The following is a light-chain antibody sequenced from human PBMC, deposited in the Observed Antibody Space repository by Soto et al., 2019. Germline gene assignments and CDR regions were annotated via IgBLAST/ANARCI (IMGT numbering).Light chain of an antibody. CDR1: SSDVGGHNY. V-gene: IGLV2-14*01. CDR3: MSHSSTTDRVV. Sequence: QSVLTQPASVSGSPGQSITISCTGTSSDVGGHNYVSWYQQHPGKAPQLIINELSHRPSGVSNRFSGSKSDNTASLTISGLQAEDEADYYCMSHSSTTDRVVCGGGTKLTVL. CDR2: ELS. J-gene: IGLJ2*01.